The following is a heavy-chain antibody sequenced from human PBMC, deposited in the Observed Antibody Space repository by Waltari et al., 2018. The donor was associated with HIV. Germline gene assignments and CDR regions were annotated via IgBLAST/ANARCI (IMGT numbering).Heavy chain of an antibody. V-gene: IGHV3-7*01. CDR3: ARVGGRSGSQPLDY. CDR2: IKQDGSEK. CDR1: GFTFSSYW. Sequence: EVQLVESGGGLVQPGGSLRLSGAASGFTFSSYWMSWVRQAPGKGLEWVANIKQDGSEKYYVDSVKGRFTISRDNAKNSLYLQMNSLRAEDTAVYYCARVGGRSGSQPLDYWGQGTLVTVSS. J-gene: IGHJ4*02. D-gene: IGHD1-26*01.